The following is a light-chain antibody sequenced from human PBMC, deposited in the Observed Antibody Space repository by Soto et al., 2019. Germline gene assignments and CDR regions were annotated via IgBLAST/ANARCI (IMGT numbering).Light chain of an antibody. CDR3: SSYTSSNIPV. CDR1: SSDVGGYNY. J-gene: IGLJ7*01. Sequence: QSALTQPASVSGSPGQSITISCTGTSSDVGGYNYVSWYQHHPGKAPKLMIYDVTNRPSGVSNRFSGSKSGNTASLTISWIKAEDEDDYYCSSYTSSNIPVFGGGTQLTVL. V-gene: IGLV2-14*03. CDR2: DVT.